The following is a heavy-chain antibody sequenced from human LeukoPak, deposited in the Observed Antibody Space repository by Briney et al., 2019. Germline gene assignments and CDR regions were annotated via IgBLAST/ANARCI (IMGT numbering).Heavy chain of an antibody. D-gene: IGHD6-19*01. V-gene: IGHV6-1*01. CDR3: ARDLGTSGWYTFDF. CDR2: TYYRSKWYD. CDR1: GDSVSSKNGA. J-gene: IGHJ5*01. Sequence: SQTLSLTCAISGDSVSSKNGAWNWIRQSPSRGLEWLGRTYYRSKWYDEYADSVKGRVTISPDTSKNQFSLHVYSVTPEDTAIYYCARDLGTSGWYTFDFWGQGTLVTVSS.